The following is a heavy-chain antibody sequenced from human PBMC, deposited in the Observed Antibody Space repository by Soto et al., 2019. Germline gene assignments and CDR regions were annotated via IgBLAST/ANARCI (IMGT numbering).Heavy chain of an antibody. Sequence: QVQLVESGGGVAQPGGSLRLSCVGSGFSFSSYGMHWVRQAPGKGLEWVAVRSYDGVNKYYADSVKGRFTISSDNSKXXXXXXXXXXXXXXXXXXXXXXXXXXXXPXDSWGQGTLVSVSS. CDR2: RSYDGVNK. V-gene: IGHV3-30*03. J-gene: IGHJ4*02. CDR1: GFSFSSYG. CDR3: XXXXXXXXPXDS.